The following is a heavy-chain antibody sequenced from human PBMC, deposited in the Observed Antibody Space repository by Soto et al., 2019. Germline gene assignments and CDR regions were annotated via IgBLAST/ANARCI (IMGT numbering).Heavy chain of an antibody. D-gene: IGHD3-10*01. CDR2: VSGGGEAP. Sequence: EVQLLDSGGGLVQPGGPLRLYCADSGFTFSGYALTWVRQAPGKGLEWVSAVSGGGEAPFYADSVKGRLTISRDNSKNTLYLQMNTLRAEDTAVYYCARKVSGSTGRPDLWYFDLWGRGTLVTVSS. CDR3: ARKVSGSTGRPDLWYFDL. CDR1: GFTFSGYA. V-gene: IGHV3-23*01. J-gene: IGHJ2*01.